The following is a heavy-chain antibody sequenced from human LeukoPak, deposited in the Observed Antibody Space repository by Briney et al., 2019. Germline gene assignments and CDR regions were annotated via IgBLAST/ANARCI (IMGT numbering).Heavy chain of an antibody. D-gene: IGHD2/OR15-2a*01. CDR1: GFTFNMNG. Sequence: GGSLRLSCAASGFTFNMNGMGWVRQAPGKWPEWVAAIADSGGNTYYADSVKGRFTISRDNSRNTLSLQMNSLRAEDTAVYYCAKGHNNYYFTIDYWGQGTLVTVSS. J-gene: IGHJ4*02. V-gene: IGHV3-23*01. CDR3: AKGHNNYYFTIDY. CDR2: IADSGGNT.